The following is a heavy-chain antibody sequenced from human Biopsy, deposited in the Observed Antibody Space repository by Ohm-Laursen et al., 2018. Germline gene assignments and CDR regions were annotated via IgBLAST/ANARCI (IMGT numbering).Heavy chain of an antibody. CDR2: IIPIFGTA. Sequence: SVKVSCNASGGTFTNYAISWVRQAPGQGLEWMGGIIPIFGTANYAQKFQGRVTITADESTSTAYMELSSLRSDDTAAYYCARDALGGGSYRFFYWGQGSLVTVSS. J-gene: IGHJ4*02. V-gene: IGHV1-69*13. D-gene: IGHD1-26*01. CDR3: ARDALGGGSYRFFY. CDR1: GGTFTNYA.